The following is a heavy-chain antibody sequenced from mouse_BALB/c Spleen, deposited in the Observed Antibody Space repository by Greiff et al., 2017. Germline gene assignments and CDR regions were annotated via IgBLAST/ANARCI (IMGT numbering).Heavy chain of an antibody. J-gene: IGHJ1*01. V-gene: IGHV3-2*02. CDR1: GYSITSDYA. D-gene: IGHD2-1*01. CDR3: ARSSLDGNWYFDV. Sequence: EVKLVESGPGLVKPSQSLSLTCTVTGYSITSDYAWNWIRQFPGNKLEWMGYISYSGSTSYNPSLKSRISITRDTSKNQFFLQLNSVTTEDTATYYCARSSLDGNWYFDVWGAGTTVTVSS. CDR2: ISYSGST.